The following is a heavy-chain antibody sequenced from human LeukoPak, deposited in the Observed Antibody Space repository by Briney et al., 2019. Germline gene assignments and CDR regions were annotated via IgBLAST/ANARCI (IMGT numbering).Heavy chain of an antibody. D-gene: IGHD6-13*01. J-gene: IGHJ5*02. CDR2: MYSRGDT. V-gene: IGHV3-53*01. CDR3: ARDAPQVPAAGVLAS. Sequence: PGGSLRLSCAASGFTVSDNYMSWVRQAPGKGLEWVSVMYSRGDTYYANSVKGRFTFSRDISKNTLYLQMDGVRNEDTAMYYCARDAPQVPAAGVLASWGQGTLVIVSS. CDR1: GFTVSDNY.